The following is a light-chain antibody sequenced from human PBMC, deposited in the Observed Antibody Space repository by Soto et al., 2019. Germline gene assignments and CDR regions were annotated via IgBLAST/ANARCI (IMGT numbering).Light chain of an antibody. CDR3: QQYNNWPPWT. J-gene: IGKJ1*01. CDR1: QSVSSN. Sequence: EIVMTQSPATLSVSPGERATLSCRASQSVSSNLAWYQQKPRQAPRILIYGASTRATGIPARFSGSGSGTEFTLTISSLQSEDFAVYYCQQYNNWPPWTFGQGTKVEIK. V-gene: IGKV3-15*01. CDR2: GAS.